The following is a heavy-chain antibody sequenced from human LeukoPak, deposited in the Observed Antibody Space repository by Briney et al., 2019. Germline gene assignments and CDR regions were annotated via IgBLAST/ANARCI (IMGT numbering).Heavy chain of an antibody. CDR1: GYTFTGYY. J-gene: IGHJ5*02. CDR2: IDPNSGDT. V-gene: IGHV1-2*02. D-gene: IGHD3-9*01. CDR3: ARDPSNYDILTGDL. Sequence: ASVKVSCKASGYTFTGYYMHWVRQAPGQGLEWMGWIDPNSGDTNYAQKFQGRVTMTRDTSFSTAYMELSSLRSDDTAVYHCARDPSNYDILTGDLWGQGTLVTVSS.